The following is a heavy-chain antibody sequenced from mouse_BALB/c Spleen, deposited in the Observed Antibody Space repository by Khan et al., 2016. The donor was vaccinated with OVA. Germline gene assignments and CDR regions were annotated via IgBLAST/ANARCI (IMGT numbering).Heavy chain of an antibody. V-gene: IGHV2-2*02. J-gene: IGHJ3*01. Sequence: QMQLEESGPGLVQPSQSLSITCTVSGFSLTSYGVHWVRQSPGEGLEWLGVIWSGGSTDYNAAFISRLSISKDNSKTQVFFKMNSLQANDTAIYYCARNYDYDEGLAYWGQGTLVTVSA. CDR3: ARNYDYDEGLAY. CDR2: IWSGGST. CDR1: GFSLTSYG. D-gene: IGHD2-4*01.